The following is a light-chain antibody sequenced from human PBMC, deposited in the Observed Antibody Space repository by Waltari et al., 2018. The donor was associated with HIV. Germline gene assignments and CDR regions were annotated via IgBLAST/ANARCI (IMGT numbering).Light chain of an antibody. V-gene: IGLV1-44*01. CDR3: AAWDDSLNGVV. J-gene: IGLJ2*01. CDR1: VSNIGSNT. Sequence: QSVLTQPPSASGTPGQRVTIPCSGSVSNIGSNTVTWCQQLPGTAPKLLIYSNNQRPSGVPDRFSGSKSGTSASLAISGLQSEDEADYYCAAWDDSLNGVVFGGGTKLTVL. CDR2: SNN.